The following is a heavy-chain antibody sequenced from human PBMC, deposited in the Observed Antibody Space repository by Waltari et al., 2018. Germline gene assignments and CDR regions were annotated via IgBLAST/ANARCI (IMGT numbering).Heavy chain of an antibody. Sequence: QVQLVQSGAEVKKPGASVKVSCQASGYTFTAYYLHWVRQAPGQGLGWMGRINPTSGGITYTQQFQGRVTMTRDTSTSTAYMELSSLRSDDTAVYYCARGISVAAGGPSDYWGQGTLVTVSS. CDR2: INPTSGGI. J-gene: IGHJ4*02. D-gene: IGHD2-15*01. V-gene: IGHV1-2*06. CDR1: GYTFTAYY. CDR3: ARGISVAAGGPSDY.